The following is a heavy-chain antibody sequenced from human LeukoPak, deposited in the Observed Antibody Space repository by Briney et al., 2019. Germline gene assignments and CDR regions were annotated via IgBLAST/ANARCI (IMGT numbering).Heavy chain of an antibody. CDR2: INSDGSIT. Sequence: GGSLRLSCVASGFTFSNYWMHWVRQAPGKELVWVSRINSDGSITNYADSVKGRFTISRDSAKNTLYLQMTSLRAEDTAVYYCSRTLFGVVNYWGQGTLVIVSS. J-gene: IGHJ4*02. CDR3: SRTLFGVVNY. D-gene: IGHD3-3*01. V-gene: IGHV3-74*01. CDR1: GFTFSNYW.